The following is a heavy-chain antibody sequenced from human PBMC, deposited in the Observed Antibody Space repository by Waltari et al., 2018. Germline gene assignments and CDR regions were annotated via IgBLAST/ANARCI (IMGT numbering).Heavy chain of an antibody. J-gene: IGHJ3*01. Sequence: EVRLLESGGGLVQPGGSLRLSCAASGITIVDYAMNWARQAPGRGPEWVASTSGGGRGTYDAASVKGRFTISRDTSTNTVYLQLNSLRAEDTAVYYCLKPHVAVAGVDAFDVWGPGTLVTVSS. CDR2: TSGGGRGT. CDR3: LKPHVAVAGVDAFDV. V-gene: IGHV3-23*01. CDR1: GITIVDYA. D-gene: IGHD6-19*01.